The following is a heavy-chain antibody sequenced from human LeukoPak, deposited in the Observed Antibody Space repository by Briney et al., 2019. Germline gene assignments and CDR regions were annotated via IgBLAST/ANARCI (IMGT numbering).Heavy chain of an antibody. Sequence: GGSLRLSCAASGLTFSSYSMNWVRQAPGKGLEWVSSISSSSSYIYYADSVKGRFTISRDNAKNSLYLQMNSLRAEDTAVYYCASMPGIAVAGPDAFDIWGQGTMVTVSS. CDR2: ISSSSSYI. D-gene: IGHD6-19*01. CDR1: GLTFSSYS. CDR3: ASMPGIAVAGPDAFDI. V-gene: IGHV3-21*01. J-gene: IGHJ3*02.